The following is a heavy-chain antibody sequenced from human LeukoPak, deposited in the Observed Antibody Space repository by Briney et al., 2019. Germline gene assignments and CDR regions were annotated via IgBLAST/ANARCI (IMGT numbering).Heavy chain of an antibody. D-gene: IGHD3/OR15-3a*01. J-gene: IGHJ4*02. V-gene: IGHV3-23*01. CDR1: GFTFSSYA. Sequence: GGSLRLSCVASGFTFSSYAMSWVRQAPGKGLGWVSDISGSRGSTYAADSVKGRVTISTDNSKNTLYLQIKSLRAEDTAVYCCAKSGIWTGYFQWGQGTLVTVSS. CDR3: AKSGIWTGYFQ. CDR2: ISGSRGST.